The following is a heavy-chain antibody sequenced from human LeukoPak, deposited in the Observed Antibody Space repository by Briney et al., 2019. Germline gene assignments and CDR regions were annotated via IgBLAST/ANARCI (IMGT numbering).Heavy chain of an antibody. Sequence: PGGSLRLSCAASGFTFSSYAMHWVRQAPGKGLEWEAVILYDGSNKYYVDSVKGRFTISRDNSKDTLYLQMNSLRDDDTAVYYCARDRGSNGYYGMDVWGQGTTVTVSS. CDR1: GFTFSSYA. V-gene: IGHV3-30*04. CDR2: ILYDGSNK. D-gene: IGHD3-16*01. CDR3: ARDRGSNGYYGMDV. J-gene: IGHJ6*02.